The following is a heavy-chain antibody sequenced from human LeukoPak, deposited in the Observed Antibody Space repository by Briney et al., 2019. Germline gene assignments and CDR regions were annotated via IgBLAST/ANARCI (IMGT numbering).Heavy chain of an antibody. CDR2: ISSSSSYI. V-gene: IGHV3-21*01. J-gene: IGHJ6*03. CDR3: ARVILGYCSSTSCYYYYYMDV. Sequence: PGGSLRLSCAASGFTFSSYSMNWVRQAPGKGLEWVSSISSSSSYIYYADSVKGRFTISRDNAKNSLYLQMNRLRAEDTAVYYCARVILGYCSSTSCYYYYYMDVWGKGTTVTVSS. CDR1: GFTFSSYS. D-gene: IGHD2-2*01.